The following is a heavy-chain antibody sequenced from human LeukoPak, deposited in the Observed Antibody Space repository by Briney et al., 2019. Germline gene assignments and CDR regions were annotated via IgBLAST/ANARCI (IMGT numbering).Heavy chain of an antibody. CDR1: GFTFSSYA. J-gene: IGHJ2*01. V-gene: IGHV3-11*01. Sequence: PGGSLRLSCAASGFTFSSYAMSWIRQAPGKGLEWVSYISSSGSTIYYADSVKGRFTISRDNAKNSLYLQMNSLRAEDTAVYYCARDRVVAVAGTIWYFDLWGGGTLVTVSS. D-gene: IGHD6-19*01. CDR2: ISSSGSTI. CDR3: ARDRVVAVAGTIWYFDL.